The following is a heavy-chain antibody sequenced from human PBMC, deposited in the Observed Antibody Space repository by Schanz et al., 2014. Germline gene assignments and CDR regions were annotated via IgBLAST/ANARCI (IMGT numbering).Heavy chain of an antibody. Sequence: QVQLVQSGAEVKEPGASVQVSCEASRYTFNTYGLNWVRQAPGQGLEWMGWISAYTNNTNYAQKLQGRFTMTADASTSTAYMDLRSLRSDDTAVYYCARGYGDSPTDFWGQGTLVTVSS. CDR1: RYTFNTYG. V-gene: IGHV1-18*01. CDR2: ISAYTNNT. D-gene: IGHD4-17*01. CDR3: ARGYGDSPTDF. J-gene: IGHJ4*02.